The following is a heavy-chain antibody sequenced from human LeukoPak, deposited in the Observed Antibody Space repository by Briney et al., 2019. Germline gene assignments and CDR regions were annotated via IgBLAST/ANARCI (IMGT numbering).Heavy chain of an antibody. CDR1: GGSISSDSYY. CDR2: IYTSGST. CDR3: AREYSSGWPPYFDY. V-gene: IGHV4-61*02. D-gene: IGHD6-19*01. J-gene: IGHJ4*02. Sequence: SETLSLTCTVSGGSISSDSYYWSWIRQPAGKGLEWIGRIYTSGSTNYNPSLKSRVTISVDTSKNQFSLKLSSVTAADTAVYYCAREYSSGWPPYFDYWGQGTLVTVSS.